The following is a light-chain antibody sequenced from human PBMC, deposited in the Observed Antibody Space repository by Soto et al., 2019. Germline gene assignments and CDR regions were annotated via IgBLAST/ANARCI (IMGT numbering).Light chain of an antibody. Sequence: DTPMTQSASMLFASVGDRVIINCSAIQTISSWLAWYQQKTGKDPKLLIYKASTLKSRVQSSFSGSGSGTEFTLNLRSLQTDELATYYCQHYNSHSEAVGQGTKGDI. V-gene: IGKV1-5*03. CDR1: QTISSW. CDR2: KAS. CDR3: QHYNSHSEA. J-gene: IGKJ1*01.